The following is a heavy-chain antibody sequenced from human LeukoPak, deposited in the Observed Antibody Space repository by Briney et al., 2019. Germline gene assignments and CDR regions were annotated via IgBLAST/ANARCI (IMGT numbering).Heavy chain of an antibody. CDR3: ARGPQSITIFGVVPFDY. CDR1: GGSFSGYY. V-gene: IGHV4-34*01. J-gene: IGHJ4*02. CDR2: INHSGST. Sequence: SETLSLTCAVYGGSFSGYYRSWIRQPPGKGLEWIGEINHSGSTNYNPSLKSRVTISVDTSKNQFSLKLSSVTAADTAVYYCARGPQSITIFGVVPFDYWGQGTLVTVSS. D-gene: IGHD3-3*01.